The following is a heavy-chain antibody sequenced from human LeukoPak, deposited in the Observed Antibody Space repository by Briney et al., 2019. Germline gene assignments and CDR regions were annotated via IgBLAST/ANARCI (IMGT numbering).Heavy chain of an antibody. CDR3: ARGRLLTGSREKRLVTAVSYFDY. CDR1: GFTFSSYG. D-gene: IGHD2-21*02. CDR2: IRYDGSNK. Sequence: GGSLRLSCAASGFTFSSYGMHWVRQAPGKGLEWVAFIRYDGSNKYYADSVKGRFTISRDNSKNTLYLQMNSLRAEDTAVYYCARGRLLTGSREKRLVTAVSYFDYWGQGTLVTVSS. J-gene: IGHJ4*02. V-gene: IGHV3-30*02.